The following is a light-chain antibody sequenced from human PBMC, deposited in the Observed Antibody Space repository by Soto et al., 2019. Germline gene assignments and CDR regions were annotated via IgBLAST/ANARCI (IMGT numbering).Light chain of an antibody. CDR2: EVR. CDR3: SSYTSSSTLGV. Sequence: QSVLTQPASVSGSAGQSITISCSGTMRDVGAYNLVSWYQQHPGTAPKLIIYEVRNRPSGISSRFSGSRSGNTASLTISGLQPEDEGDYYCSSYTSSSTLGVFGTGTKVTVL. J-gene: IGLJ1*01. V-gene: IGLV2-14*01. CDR1: MRDVGAYNL.